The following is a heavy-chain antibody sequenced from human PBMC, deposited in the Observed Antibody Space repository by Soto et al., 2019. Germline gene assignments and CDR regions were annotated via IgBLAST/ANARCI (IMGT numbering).Heavy chain of an antibody. Sequence: GGSLSLSCAASGFTFSSYSMNWVRQAPGKGLEWVSYISSSSTIYYADSVKGRFTISRDNAKNSLYLQMNSLRAEDTAVYYCVRDPFRGDDFWSGYYAPGLFDYWGQGTLVAVSS. CDR3: VRDPFRGDDFWSGYYAPGLFDY. CDR2: ISSSSTI. V-gene: IGHV3-48*01. CDR1: GFTFSSYS. D-gene: IGHD3-3*01. J-gene: IGHJ4*02.